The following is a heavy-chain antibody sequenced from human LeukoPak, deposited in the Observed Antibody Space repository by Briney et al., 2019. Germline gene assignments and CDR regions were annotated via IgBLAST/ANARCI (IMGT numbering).Heavy chain of an antibody. Sequence: PSETLSLTCAVYGGSFSDYYWTWIRQSRGKGLEWIGEINHSGSTNYNSSLKSRVTISVDPCKKQFSLKLSSVTAADTAVCSCAGGPGIAAAGYFDCWGQGTLVTVST. CDR1: GGSFSDYY. CDR3: AGGPGIAAAGYFDC. J-gene: IGHJ4*02. CDR2: INHSGST. V-gene: IGHV4-34*01. D-gene: IGHD6-13*01.